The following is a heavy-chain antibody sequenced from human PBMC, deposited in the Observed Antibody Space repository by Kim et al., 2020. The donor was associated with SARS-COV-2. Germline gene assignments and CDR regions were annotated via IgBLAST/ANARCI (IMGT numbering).Heavy chain of an antibody. V-gene: IGHV4-31*02. CDR3: AREAYCSGGSCHST. Sequence: NPSHKSRVTISVDTSKNQFSLKLSSVTAADTAVYYCAREAYCSGGSCHSTWGQGTLVTVSS. D-gene: IGHD2-15*01. J-gene: IGHJ5*02.